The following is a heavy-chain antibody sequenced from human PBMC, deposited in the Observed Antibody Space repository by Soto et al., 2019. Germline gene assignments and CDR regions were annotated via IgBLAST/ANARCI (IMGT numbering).Heavy chain of an antibody. Sequence: QVQLQESGPGLEKPSQTVSLTCTGYGGSISSGGYYWSWIRQHPEKDLEWIGYIYYSGSTYYNPSLKSRVTISVHTSKNQFSLKLSSVTAADTAVYYCARDSATNFGSNVAFDYWGQGTLVTVSS. CDR2: IYYSGST. CDR1: GGSISSGGYY. J-gene: IGHJ4*02. V-gene: IGHV4-31*03. D-gene: IGHD4-4*01. CDR3: ARDSATNFGSNVAFDY.